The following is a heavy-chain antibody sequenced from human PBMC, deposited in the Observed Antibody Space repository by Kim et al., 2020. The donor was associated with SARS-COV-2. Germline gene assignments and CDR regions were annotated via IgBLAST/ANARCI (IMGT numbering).Heavy chain of an antibody. CDR2: IIPILGIA. CDR1: GGTFSSYA. D-gene: IGHD1-1*01. J-gene: IGHJ6*02. Sequence: SVKVSCKASGGTFSSYAISWVRQAPGQGLEWMGRIIPILGIANYAQKFQGRVTITADKSTSTAYMELSSLRSEDTAVYYCARVGNYYGMDVWGQGTTVTVSS. V-gene: IGHV1-69*04. CDR3: ARVGNYYGMDV.